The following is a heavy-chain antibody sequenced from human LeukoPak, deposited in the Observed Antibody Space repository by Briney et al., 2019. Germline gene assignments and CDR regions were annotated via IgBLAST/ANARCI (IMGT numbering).Heavy chain of an antibody. CDR3: ARDRDGVAGFDY. CDR2: INPNSGGT. V-gene: IGHV1-2*02. CDR1: GYTFTGYY. Sequence: ASVKVSCKASGYTFTGYYMHWVRQAPGQGLERMGWINPNSGGTNYAQKFQGRVTMTRDTSISTAYMELSRLRSDDTAVYYCARDRDGVAGFDYWGQGTLVTVSS. J-gene: IGHJ4*02. D-gene: IGHD6-19*01.